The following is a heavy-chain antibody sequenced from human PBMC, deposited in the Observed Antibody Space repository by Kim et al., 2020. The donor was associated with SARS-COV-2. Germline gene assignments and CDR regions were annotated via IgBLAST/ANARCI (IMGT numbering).Heavy chain of an antibody. CDR2: SGNKGNSHTT. Sequence: RGSLRLSCAGSGFTFSDHYMDWVRQAPGKGLEWVGRSGNKGNSHTTEYAASVKGRFTISRDDSKNSMYLQMNSLKTEDTAVYYCSRGYSGIDIYAFDIWG. J-gene: IGHJ3*02. V-gene: IGHV3-72*01. D-gene: IGHD5-12*01. CDR1: GFTFSDHY. CDR3: SRGYSGIDIYAFDI.